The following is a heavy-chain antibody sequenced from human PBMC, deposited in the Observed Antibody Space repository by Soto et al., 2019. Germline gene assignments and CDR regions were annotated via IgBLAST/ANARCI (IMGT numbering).Heavy chain of an antibody. J-gene: IGHJ6*02. CDR1: GFSLSTSGVG. CDR2: IYWDDDK. D-gene: IGHD2-21*02. V-gene: IGHV2-5*02. CDR3: AHSRCGGDCLQSYSSHYYYGMDV. Sequence: QITLKESGPTLVRPTRTLTLTCTFSGFSLSTSGVGVGWNRQPPGKALEWLALIYWDDDKRYSPSLKSRLTITKDTSKNQVVLTMTNMDPVDTATYYCAHSRCGGDCLQSYSSHYYYGMDVWGQGTTVTVSS.